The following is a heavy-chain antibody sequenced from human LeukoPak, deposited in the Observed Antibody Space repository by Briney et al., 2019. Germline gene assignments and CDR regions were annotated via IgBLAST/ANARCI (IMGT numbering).Heavy chain of an antibody. CDR2: FDPEDEER. Sequence: EASVKVSCKVSGHTLIELSIQWVRQAPGKGLEWVGGFDPEDEERNYAQKFQGRVTVTEDTSTDTAYMELSSLRTDDTAVYCGATSIEFDFWGQGTLVTVSS. V-gene: IGHV1-24*01. CDR1: GHTLIELS. J-gene: IGHJ4*02. CDR3: ATSIEFDF.